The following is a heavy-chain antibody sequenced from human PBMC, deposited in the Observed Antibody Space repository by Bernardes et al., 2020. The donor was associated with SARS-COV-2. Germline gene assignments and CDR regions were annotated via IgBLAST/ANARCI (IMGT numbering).Heavy chain of an antibody. CDR1: GFTVSSNY. Sequence: GGSLRLSCAASGFTVSSNYMSWVRQAPGKGLEWVSVIYSGGSTYYADSVKGRFTISRDNSKNTLHLQMNSLRAEDTAVYYCARAYYYDSSAYRYYFDYWGQGTLVTVSS. CDR3: ARAYYYDSSAYRYYFDY. V-gene: IGHV3-53*01. CDR2: IYSGGST. D-gene: IGHD3-22*01. J-gene: IGHJ4*01.